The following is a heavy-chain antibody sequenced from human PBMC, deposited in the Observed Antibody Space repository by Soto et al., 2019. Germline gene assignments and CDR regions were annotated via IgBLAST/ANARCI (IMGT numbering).Heavy chain of an antibody. Sequence: EVHLVESGGGLVQPEGSLRLSCAASGFIFTNNWMAWVRQAPGKGLEWVANMNGDGSEKYYVDSVKGRFTISRDNAKNSLYLQMNSLRAEDTAVYYCARDVNGGYFDLWGRGTLVTVSS. CDR3: ARDVNGGYFDL. CDR1: GFIFTNNW. CDR2: MNGDGSEK. V-gene: IGHV3-7*05. J-gene: IGHJ2*01.